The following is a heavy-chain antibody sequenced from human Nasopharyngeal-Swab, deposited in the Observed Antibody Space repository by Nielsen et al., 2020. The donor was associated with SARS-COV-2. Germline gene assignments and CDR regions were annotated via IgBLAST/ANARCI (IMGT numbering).Heavy chain of an antibody. V-gene: IGHV3-7*01. CDR3: AREGSDSSGPGEYYYFHMDV. Sequence: GESLKISCAASGFTFSNYWMTWVRQAPGKGLEWVATIEDYGSEKYCVDSVKGRFTISRDNAKNSLYLQMNSLRAEDTAVYYCAREGSDSSGPGEYYYFHMDVWGKGTTVTVSS. CDR1: GFTFSNYW. CDR2: IEDYGSEK. D-gene: IGHD6-19*01. J-gene: IGHJ6*03.